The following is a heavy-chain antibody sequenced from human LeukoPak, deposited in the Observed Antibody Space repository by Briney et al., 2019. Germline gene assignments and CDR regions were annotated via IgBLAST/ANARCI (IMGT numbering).Heavy chain of an antibody. CDR3: AKDARLDSSGYYYHYFDY. Sequence: PGGSLRLSCAASGFTFSSYAMSWVRQAPGKGLEWVSAISGSGGSTYYADSVKGRFTISRDSSKNTLYLQMNSLRAEDTAVYYCAKDARLDSSGYYYHYFDYWGQGTLVTVSS. CDR2: ISGSGGST. J-gene: IGHJ4*02. V-gene: IGHV3-23*01. D-gene: IGHD3-22*01. CDR1: GFTFSSYA.